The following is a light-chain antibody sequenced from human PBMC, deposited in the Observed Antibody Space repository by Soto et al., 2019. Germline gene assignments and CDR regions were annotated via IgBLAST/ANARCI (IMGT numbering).Light chain of an antibody. CDR3: QVWDGSSEPFV. CDR1: NIGTKS. J-gene: IGLJ1*01. Sequence: SYELTQPPSVSVAPGQTARITCGGKNIGTKSVHWYQQKPGQAPVLVVYDDSDRPSGIPERFSGSNSGNTATLTITWVEAGDEADYYCQVWDGSSEPFVFGTGTKAPS. V-gene: IGLV3-21*02. CDR2: DDS.